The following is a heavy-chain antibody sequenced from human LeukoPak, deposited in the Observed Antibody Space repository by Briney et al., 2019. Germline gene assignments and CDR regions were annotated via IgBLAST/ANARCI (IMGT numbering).Heavy chain of an antibody. D-gene: IGHD2-8*02. CDR3: ARDTGARGWFDP. Sequence: GGSLRLSCAASGFTVSSNYMSWVRQAPGKGLEWVSYISSSSSTIYYADSVKGRFTISRDNAKNSLYLQMNSLRAEDTAVYYCARDTGARGWFDPWGQGTLVTVSS. J-gene: IGHJ5*02. CDR2: ISSSSSTI. V-gene: IGHV3-48*01. CDR1: GFTVSSNY.